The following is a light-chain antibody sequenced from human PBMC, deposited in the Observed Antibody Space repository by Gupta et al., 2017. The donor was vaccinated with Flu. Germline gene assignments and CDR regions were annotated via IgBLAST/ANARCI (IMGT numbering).Light chain of an antibody. J-gene: IGKJ3*01. V-gene: IGKV2D-29*01. Sequence: PGQPASISCKSSQSRRHSDGKTYLYWYMQKPGQPPQLLIYEVSNRFAGVPDRFSGSGYGTDVALKISRGEEEDVGVYYCGQSIQLPLLTFGHGTKVDIK. CDR3: GQSIQLPLLT. CDR1: QSRRHSDGKTY. CDR2: EVS.